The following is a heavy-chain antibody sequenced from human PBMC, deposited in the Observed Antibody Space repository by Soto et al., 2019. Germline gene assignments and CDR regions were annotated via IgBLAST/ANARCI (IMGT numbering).Heavy chain of an antibody. V-gene: IGHV3-11*06. Sequence: PGGSLRLSCEPSGLTFSDHYISWIRQAPGKGLEWIGYSSNSGSFTRYADSVKGRFSISRDNAKNSLYLQINSLRGDDTAIYYCVRSGDNYNLLDYWGQGTPVTVSS. CDR2: SSNSGSFT. J-gene: IGHJ4*02. D-gene: IGHD1-1*01. CDR3: VRSGDNYNLLDY. CDR1: GLTFSDHY.